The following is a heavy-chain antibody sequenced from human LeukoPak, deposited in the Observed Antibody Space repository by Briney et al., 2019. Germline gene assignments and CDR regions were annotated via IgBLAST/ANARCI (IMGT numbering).Heavy chain of an antibody. CDR1: GCTLTSLY. CDR3: ATGPGPAPLMITLGGVIVY. CDR2: FDHEGGDT. V-gene: IGHV1-24*01. Sequence: ASVKVSCKVSGCTLTSLYMHWERQAPGKGLEWMGGFDHEGGDTINAQTFQRRVTMAEVTSTDTAYMELSSLRSEDTAVYYCATGPGPAPLMITLGGVIVYWGQGTLVTVPS. J-gene: IGHJ4*02. D-gene: IGHD3-16*02.